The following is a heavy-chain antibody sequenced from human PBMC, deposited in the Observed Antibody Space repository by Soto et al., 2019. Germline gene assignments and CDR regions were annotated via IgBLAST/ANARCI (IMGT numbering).Heavy chain of an antibody. J-gene: IGHJ4*02. V-gene: IGHV4-4*02. CDR2: IYHSGST. D-gene: IGHD3-16*02. CDR3: ARDSVYDYVWGSYRNHFDY. Sequence: ETLSLTCAVSGGSISSSNWWSWVRQPPGKGLEWIGEIYHSGSTNYNPSLKSRVTISVDKSKNQFSLKLSSVTAADTAVYYCARDSVYDYVWGSYRNHFDYWGQGTLVTVSS. CDR1: GGSISSSNW.